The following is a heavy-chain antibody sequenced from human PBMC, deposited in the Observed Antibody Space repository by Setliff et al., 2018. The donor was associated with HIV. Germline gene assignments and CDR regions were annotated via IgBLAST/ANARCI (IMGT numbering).Heavy chain of an antibody. CDR1: GGSFSGFY. CDR3: ARATYGSRAGTGLYFDS. D-gene: IGHD6-6*01. CDR2: INYSGKT. V-gene: IGHV4-34*01. Sequence: SETLSLTCGISGGSFSGFYWAWIHQPPGKGLEWIGEINYSGKTNKNPSLKSRVTISADTSRTQFSLNLISVTAADTAVYYCARATYGSRAGTGLYFDSWGQGALVTVSS. J-gene: IGHJ4*02.